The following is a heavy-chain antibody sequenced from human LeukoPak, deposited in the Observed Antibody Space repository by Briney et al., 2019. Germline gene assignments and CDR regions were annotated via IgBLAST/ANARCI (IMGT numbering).Heavy chain of an antibody. CDR1: GYSISTGYL. CDR2: ISPGGST. CDR3: ARDRGFSGNQYFDF. Sequence: SETLSLICGVPGYSISTGYLWGWIRQPPGEGLEWIATISPGGSTYYNPSLKSRLTISLDASKNQFSLKLSSVTATDTAVYYCARDRGFSGNQYFDFWGQGTLVTVSS. D-gene: IGHD5-12*01. V-gene: IGHV4-38-2*02. J-gene: IGHJ4*02.